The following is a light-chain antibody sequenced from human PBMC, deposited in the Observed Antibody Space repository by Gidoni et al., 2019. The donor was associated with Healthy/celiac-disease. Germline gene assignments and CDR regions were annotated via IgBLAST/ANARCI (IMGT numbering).Light chain of an antibody. Sequence: DIHMTQSPSSLSASVGDRVTITCQASQDISNYLKWYQQKPGKAPKLLIYDASNLETGVPSRFSGSGSGTDFTFTISSLQPEDIATYYWQQYDNLPFTFGGGTKVEIK. V-gene: IGKV1-33*01. CDR1: QDISNY. J-gene: IGKJ4*01. CDR2: DAS. CDR3: QQYDNLPFT.